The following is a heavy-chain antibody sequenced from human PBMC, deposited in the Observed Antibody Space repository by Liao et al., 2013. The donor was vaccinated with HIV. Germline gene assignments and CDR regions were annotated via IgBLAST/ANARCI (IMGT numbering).Heavy chain of an antibody. CDR3: ARASYYDFWSGYDPRYYYYYMDV. CDR1: GGSISSGSYY. J-gene: IGHJ6*03. V-gene: IGHV4-61*02. D-gene: IGHD3-3*01. CDR2: ISTSGST. Sequence: QVQLQESGPGLVKPSQTLSLTCTVSGGSISSGSYYWSWIRQPAGKGLEWIGRISTSGSTNYNPSLKSRVTISVDTSKNQFSLKLSSVTAADTAVYYCARASYYDFWSGYDPRYYYYYMDVWGKGTTVTVSS.